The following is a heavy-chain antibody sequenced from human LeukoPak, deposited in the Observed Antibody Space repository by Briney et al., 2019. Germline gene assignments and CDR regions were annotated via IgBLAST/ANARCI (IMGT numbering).Heavy chain of an antibody. CDR1: GYTFTGYY. CDR2: INPNSGGT. D-gene: IGHD4-17*01. CDR3: ARSPPRDYELEAGEYYFDY. J-gene: IGHJ4*02. V-gene: IGHV1-2*02. Sequence: ASVKVSCKASGYTFTGYYMHWVRQAPGQELEWMGWINPNSGGTNYAQKFQGRVTMTRDTSISTAYMELSRLRSDDTAVYYCARSPPRDYELEAGEYYFDYWGQGTLVTVSS.